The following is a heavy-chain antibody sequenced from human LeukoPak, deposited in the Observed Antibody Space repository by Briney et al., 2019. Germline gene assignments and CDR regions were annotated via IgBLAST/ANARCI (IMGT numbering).Heavy chain of an antibody. CDR3: AIFSSESVTTVAGAFDI. CDR2: IIPILGIA. CDR1: GGTFSSYA. J-gene: IGHJ3*02. Sequence: SVKVSGKAAGGTFSSYAISWGRQAPGQGREWRGRIIPILGIANYAQKYQGRVTITADKSTSTAYMELSSLRSEDTAVYYCAIFSSESVTTVAGAFDIWGQGTMVTVSS. V-gene: IGHV1-69*04. D-gene: IGHD4-23*01.